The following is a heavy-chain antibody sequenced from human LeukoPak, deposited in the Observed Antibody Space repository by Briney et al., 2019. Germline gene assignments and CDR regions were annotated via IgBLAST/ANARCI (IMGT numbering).Heavy chain of an antibody. V-gene: IGHV4-59*02. CDR1: GGSVSSYY. Sequence: SETLSLTCSVSGGSVSSYYWSWIRQPPGKGLEWIGYIYYSGSTNYNPSLKSRVTISVDTSKNQFSLKLSSVTAADTAVYYCAREGGGYSYGLPFDYWGQGTLVTVSS. CDR3: AREGGGYSYGLPFDY. CDR2: IYYSGST. D-gene: IGHD5-18*01. J-gene: IGHJ4*02.